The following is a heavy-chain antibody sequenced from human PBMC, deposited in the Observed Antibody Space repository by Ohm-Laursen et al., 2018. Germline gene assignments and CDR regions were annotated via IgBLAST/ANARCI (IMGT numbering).Heavy chain of an antibody. J-gene: IGHJ4*02. Sequence: SDTLSLTCPVSGDSMSYYYWSWIRLSPGKGLEWIGYVYERGGTQYNPFLESRATISVDTSKTQVSLNLRSVTAADTAVYYCARHRVKLNREVIIMTHYFDHWGQGTLVTVSS. CDR2: VYERGGT. V-gene: IGHV4-59*08. CDR3: ARHRVKLNREVIIMTHYFDH. D-gene: IGHD3-10*01. CDR1: GDSMSYYY.